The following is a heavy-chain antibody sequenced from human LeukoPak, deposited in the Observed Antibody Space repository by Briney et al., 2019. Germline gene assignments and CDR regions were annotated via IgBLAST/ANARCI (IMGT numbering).Heavy chain of an antibody. D-gene: IGHD1-26*01. CDR2: INGDASNT. V-gene: IGHV3-74*03. CDR3: ARDTGGSYWSNSFFDY. CDR1: GLTFNSYW. J-gene: IGHJ4*02. Sequence: PGGSLRLSCAASGLTFNSYWMHWVRQVAGKGLVWVARINGDASNTTYADSVKGRFTISRDNAKNTLYLQMNSLRAEDTAVYYCARDTGGSYWSNSFFDYWGQGTLVTVSS.